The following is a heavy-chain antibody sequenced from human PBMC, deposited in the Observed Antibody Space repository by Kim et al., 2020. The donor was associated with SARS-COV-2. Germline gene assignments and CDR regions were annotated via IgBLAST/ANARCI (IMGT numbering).Heavy chain of an antibody. D-gene: IGHD6-19*01. V-gene: IGHV4-34*01. CDR1: GGSFSGYY. Sequence: SETLSLTCAVYGGSFSGYYWSWIRQPPGKGLEWIGEINHSGSTNYNPSLKSRVTISVDTSKNQFSLKLSSVTAADTAVYYCARVPGLPNSSGWYFDYWGQGTLVTVSS. CDR2: INHSGST. CDR3: ARVPGLPNSSGWYFDY. J-gene: IGHJ4*02.